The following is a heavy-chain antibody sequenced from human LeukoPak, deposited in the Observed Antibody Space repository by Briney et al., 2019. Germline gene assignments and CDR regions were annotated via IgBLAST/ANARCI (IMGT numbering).Heavy chain of an antibody. CDR3: AKEGRNGEYLLY. J-gene: IGHJ4*02. CDR1: GFAFSNYG. D-gene: IGHD4-17*01. CDR2: ISNDGSET. V-gene: IGHV3-30*18. Sequence: GGSLRLSCAASGFAFSNYGIYWVRQAPGKGLEWVTVISNDGSETYSADSVKGRFTISRDNSKNTLYLHMNSLRAEDTPVYYCAKEGRNGEYLLYCGQGSVVTLSS.